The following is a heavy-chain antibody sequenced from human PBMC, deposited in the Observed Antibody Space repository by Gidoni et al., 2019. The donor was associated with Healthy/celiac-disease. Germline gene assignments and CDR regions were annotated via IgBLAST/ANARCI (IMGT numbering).Heavy chain of an antibody. Sequence: QLQLQESGPGLVKPSETLSLTCPVSGGSISSSSYYWGWIRQPPGKGLEWIGSIYYSGSTYYNPSLKSRVTISVDTSKNQFSLKLSSVTAADTAVYYCARDRVVVVAATIDYYYYYGMDVWGQGTTVTVSS. J-gene: IGHJ6*02. V-gene: IGHV4-39*07. CDR2: IYYSGST. CDR3: ARDRVVVVAATIDYYYYYGMDV. CDR1: GGSISSSSYY. D-gene: IGHD2-15*01.